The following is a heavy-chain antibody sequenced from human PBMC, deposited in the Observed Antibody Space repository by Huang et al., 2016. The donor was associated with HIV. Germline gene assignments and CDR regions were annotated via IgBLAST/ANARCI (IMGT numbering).Heavy chain of an antibody. Sequence: QLQLQESGPGLVKPSDTLSLNCTISGGSIKSRNYYWGWVRQAPGKGLEWIGDIYYSGSPYYHPSRRSRVSLSLDTSKNQVTLKVNAVIAADTAVYYCARRQGSGYYFYFDYWGRGIPVTVSA. J-gene: IGHJ4*02. CDR1: GGSIKSRNYY. CDR2: IYYSGSP. D-gene: IGHD3-22*01. CDR3: ARRQGSGYYFYFDY. V-gene: IGHV4-39*01.